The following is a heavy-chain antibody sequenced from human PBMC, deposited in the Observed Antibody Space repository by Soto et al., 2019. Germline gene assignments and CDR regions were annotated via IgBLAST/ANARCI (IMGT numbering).Heavy chain of an antibody. Sequence: QVQLQQWGTGLLKPSETLSLTCAVSGGSLSGYYWSWIRQPPGKGLEWIGEINQSGSTNYSPSLKSRVTVLVDTSKNQFSLILTSVTAADTAVYFCARESRPHITPLDHCLYGMDVWGQGTTVTVSS. CDR1: GGSLSGYY. D-gene: IGHD2-21*01. J-gene: IGHJ6*02. CDR2: INQSGST. V-gene: IGHV4-34*01. CDR3: ARESRPHITPLDHCLYGMDV.